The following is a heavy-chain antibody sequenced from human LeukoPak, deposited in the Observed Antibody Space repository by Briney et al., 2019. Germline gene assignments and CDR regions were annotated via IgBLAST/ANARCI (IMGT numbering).Heavy chain of an antibody. CDR2: INHGGSA. D-gene: IGHD3-22*01. V-gene: IGHV4-34*01. J-gene: IGHJ4*02. CDR1: GGSFSAYY. CDR3: ARSYSSGYYLFDY. Sequence: SETLSLTCAVYGGSFSAYYWSWIRQPPGKGLEWIGEINHGGSANYNPSLKSRVTISVDTSENQSSLKLTSVTAADTAVYYCARSYSSGYYLFDYWGQGTLVTVSS.